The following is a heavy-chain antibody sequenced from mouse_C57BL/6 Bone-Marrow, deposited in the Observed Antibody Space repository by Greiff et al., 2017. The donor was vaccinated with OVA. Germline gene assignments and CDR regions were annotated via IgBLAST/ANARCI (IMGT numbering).Heavy chain of an antibody. J-gene: IGHJ4*01. D-gene: IGHD2-5*01. Sequence: QVQLKESGAELVKPGASVKLSCKASGYTFTEYTIHWVKQRSGQGLEWIGWFYPGSGSIKYNEKFKDKATLTADKSSSTVYMELSRLTSEDSAVYFCARHEGGAYYSNFYAMDYWGQGTSVTVSS. V-gene: IGHV1-62-2*01. CDR1: GYTFTEYT. CDR2: FYPGSGSI. CDR3: ARHEGGAYYSNFYAMDY.